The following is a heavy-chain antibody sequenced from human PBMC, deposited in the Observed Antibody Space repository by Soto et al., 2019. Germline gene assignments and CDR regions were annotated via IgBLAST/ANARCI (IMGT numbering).Heavy chain of an antibody. CDR1: GYTFTSYG. V-gene: IGHV1-18*01. CDR3: ARGRYGDY. Sequence: QVHLVQSGAEVKKPGASVEVSCKASGYTFTSYGITWVRQAPGQGLEWMGWIIAHNGNTDYAQKLQGRVIVTRDTSTSTAYMELRSLISDATAVSYCARGRYGDYWGQGALVTVSS. D-gene: IGHD1-1*01. J-gene: IGHJ4*02. CDR2: IIAHNGNT.